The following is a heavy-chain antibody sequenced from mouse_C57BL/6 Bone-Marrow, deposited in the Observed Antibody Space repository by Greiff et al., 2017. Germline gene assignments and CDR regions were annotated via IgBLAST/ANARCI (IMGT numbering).Heavy chain of an antibody. CDR2: IRNKANNHAT. CDR3: TPGAMDY. Sequence: DVHLVESGGGLVQPGGSMKLSCAASGFTFSDAWMDWFRQSPEQGLEWVAEIRNKANNHATYYAESVKGRFTISRDDSKSSVYLQMSRLRAEDTDIYYCTPGAMDYWGQGTSVTVSS. J-gene: IGHJ4*01. CDR1: GFTFSDAW. V-gene: IGHV6-6*01.